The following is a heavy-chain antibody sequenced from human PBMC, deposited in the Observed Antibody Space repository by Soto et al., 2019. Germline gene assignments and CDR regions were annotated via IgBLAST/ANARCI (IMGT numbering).Heavy chain of an antibody. J-gene: IGHJ4*02. CDR3: TTGDYGDFRSPFDY. D-gene: IGHD4-17*01. CDR1: GSTLRNPW. CDR2: IKSKTDGGTT. V-gene: IGHV3-15*01. Sequence: EVQLVESGGGLVKPGGPLSPPFAASGSTLRNPWLAWSPRAPGKGLGWVGRIKSKTDGGTTDYAAPVKGRFTISRDDSKNTLYLQMNSLKTEDTAVYYCTTGDYGDFRSPFDYWGQGTLVTVSS.